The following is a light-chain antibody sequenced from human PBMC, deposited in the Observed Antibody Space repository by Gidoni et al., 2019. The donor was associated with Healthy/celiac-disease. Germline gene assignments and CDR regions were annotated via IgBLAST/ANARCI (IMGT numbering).Light chain of an antibody. V-gene: IGKV1-16*02. Sequence: DIQMTQSPSSLSASVGDRVTITCRASQDISSYLAWFQQKPGKAHKSLIYAASSLQSGVPSKFSGSGSGTDFTLTISSLQPEDFATYYCQQYTKYPLTFGGGTKVEI. CDR3: QQYTKYPLT. CDR1: QDISSY. J-gene: IGKJ4*01. CDR2: AAS.